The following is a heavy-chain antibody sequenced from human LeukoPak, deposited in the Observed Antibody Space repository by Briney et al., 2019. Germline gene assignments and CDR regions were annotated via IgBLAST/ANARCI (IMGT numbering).Heavy chain of an antibody. CDR2: ISSSSSYI. Sequence: GGSLRLSCAASGFTFSSYTMNWVRQAPGKGLEWVSCISSSSSYINYTDSVKGRFTISRDNAKNSLYLLMNSLRAEDTAVYCCARENVYSSSPFDYWGQGTLVTVSS. CDR1: GFTFSSYT. V-gene: IGHV3-21*01. J-gene: IGHJ4*02. CDR3: ARENVYSSSPFDY. D-gene: IGHD6-6*01.